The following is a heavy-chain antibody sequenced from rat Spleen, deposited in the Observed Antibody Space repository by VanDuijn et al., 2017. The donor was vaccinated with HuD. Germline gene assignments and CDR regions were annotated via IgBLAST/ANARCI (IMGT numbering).Heavy chain of an antibody. CDR2: IIYDGSST. Sequence: EVQLVESDGGLVQPGRSLKLSCAASGFTFSDYYMAWVRQAPKKGLEWVATIIYDGSSTYYRDSVKGRFTISRDNAKNTLYLQMDSLRSEDTATYYCARRGPDWYFDFWGPGTMVTVSS. CDR3: ARRGPDWYFDF. J-gene: IGHJ1*01. CDR1: GFTFSDYY. V-gene: IGHV5-7*01.